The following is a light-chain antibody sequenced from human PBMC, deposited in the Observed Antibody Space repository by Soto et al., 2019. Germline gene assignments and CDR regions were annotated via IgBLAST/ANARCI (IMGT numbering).Light chain of an antibody. CDR3: QQYDSSPIT. CDR2: GAS. V-gene: IGKV3D-15*02. Sequence: ETVITQAPATLSVSPGDRATPSCRASQSVGSDLAWYQQKRGQAPRLLIYGASSRATGIPDRFSGSGSGTEFNLTISSLQSEDFAVYYCQQYDSSPITFGQGTRLEIK. CDR1: QSVGSD. J-gene: IGKJ5*01.